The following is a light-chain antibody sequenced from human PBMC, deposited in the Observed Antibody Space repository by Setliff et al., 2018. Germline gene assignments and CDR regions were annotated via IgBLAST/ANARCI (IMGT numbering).Light chain of an antibody. CDR1: SNDVGSYDL. J-gene: IGLJ1*01. CDR2: GVS. V-gene: IGLV2-14*03. Sequence: QSALTQPASVSGSPGQSITTSCSGTSNDVGSYDLVSWYQQHPGKAPKLIIYGVSDRPSGVSSRFSGSKSGNTASLTISGLQTEDEADYYCNAYTAGTTDVFGTGTKGTVL. CDR3: NAYTAGTTDV.